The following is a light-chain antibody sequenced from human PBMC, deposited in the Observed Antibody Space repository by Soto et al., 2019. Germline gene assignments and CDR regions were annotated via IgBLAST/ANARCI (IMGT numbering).Light chain of an antibody. J-gene: IGKJ4*01. CDR2: EAS. CDR1: QSIRSN. V-gene: IGKV3-15*01. CDR3: QQHYNWPPLT. Sequence: EIVMTQSPATLSVSPGERATLSCRASQSIRSNLAWYQQKPGQAPRLLIYEASNRATGVPARFSGSGSGTEFTLTISSLQSEDFAVYYCQQHYNWPPLTFGGGTKVDI.